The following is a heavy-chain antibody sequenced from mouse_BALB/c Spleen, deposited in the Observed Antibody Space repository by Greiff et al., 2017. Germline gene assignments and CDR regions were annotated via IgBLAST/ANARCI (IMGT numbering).Heavy chain of an antibody. CDR1: GFTFTDYY. CDR2: IRNKANGYTT. CDR3: ARTGTSYAMDY. J-gene: IGHJ4*01. Sequence: EVKVEESGGGLVQPGGSLRLSCATSGFTFTDYYMSWVRQPPGKALEWLGFIRNKANGYTTEYSASVKGRFTISRDNSQSILYLQMNTLRAEDSATYYFARTGTSYAMDYWGQGTSVTVSS. D-gene: IGHD4-1*01. V-gene: IGHV7-3*02.